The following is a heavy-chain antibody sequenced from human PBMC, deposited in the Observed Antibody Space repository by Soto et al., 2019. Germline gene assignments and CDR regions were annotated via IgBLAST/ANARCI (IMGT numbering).Heavy chain of an antibody. V-gene: IGHV1-18*01. Sequence: ASVKVSCKASGYTFTSYGISWVRQAPGQGLEWMGWISAYNGNTNYAQRLQGRVTMTTDTSTSTAYMELRSLRSDDTAVYYCAVLSVDGYNSEFDYWGQGTLVTVSS. CDR3: AVLSVDGYNSEFDY. J-gene: IGHJ4*02. CDR1: GYTFTSYG. CDR2: ISAYNGNT. D-gene: IGHD5-12*01.